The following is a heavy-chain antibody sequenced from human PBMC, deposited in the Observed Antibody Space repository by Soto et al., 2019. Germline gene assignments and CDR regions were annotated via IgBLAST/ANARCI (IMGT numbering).Heavy chain of an antibody. Sequence: SETLSLTCTVSGGSISSGGYYWSWIRQHPGKGLEWIGYIYYSGSTYYNPSLKSRVTISVDTPKNQFSLKLSSVTAADTAVYYCARIVGANWFDPWGQGTLVTVSS. D-gene: IGHD1-26*01. CDR3: ARIVGANWFDP. J-gene: IGHJ5*02. V-gene: IGHV4-30-4*08. CDR2: IYYSGST. CDR1: GGSISSGGYY.